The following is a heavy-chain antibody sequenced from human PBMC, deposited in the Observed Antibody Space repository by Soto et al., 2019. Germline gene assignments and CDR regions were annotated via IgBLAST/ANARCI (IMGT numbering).Heavy chain of an antibody. J-gene: IGHJ4*02. D-gene: IGHD1-7*01. V-gene: IGHV3-15*01. CDR3: TTGGSFGGTTHFFDY. Sequence: GGSLRLSCADSGFTLRDAWMSWVRQAPGKGLEWVGRIKSKSDGATTDYAAPVKGRFRISRDDSKNTLYLQMNSLENEDTAVYYYTTGGSFGGTTHFFDYWGQGTLVTVSS. CDR2: IKSKSDGATT. CDR1: GFTLRDAW.